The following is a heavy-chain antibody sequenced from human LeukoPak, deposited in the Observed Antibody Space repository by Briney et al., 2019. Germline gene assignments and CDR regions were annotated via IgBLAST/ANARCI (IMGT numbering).Heavy chain of an antibody. Sequence: GGSLSLSCAASGFTFSSYWMSWVRQAPGKGLEWVANMDQDGTEKNYVDSVKGRFTISRDNAKNLLYVQMNSLRAEDTAVYYCARDRGYSTFDIWGQGTIVTVSS. D-gene: IGHD5-18*01. J-gene: IGHJ3*02. CDR3: ARDRGYSTFDI. CDR2: MDQDGTEK. CDR1: GFTFSSYW. V-gene: IGHV3-7*05.